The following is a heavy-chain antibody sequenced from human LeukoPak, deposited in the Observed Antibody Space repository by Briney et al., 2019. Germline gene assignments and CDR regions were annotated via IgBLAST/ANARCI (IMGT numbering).Heavy chain of an antibody. CDR2: ISPYGGSA. D-gene: IGHD3-10*01. CDR1: GGTFSSYA. CDR3: ARGLVRGMISSLRRTPPHDY. Sequence: ASVKVSCKASGGTFSSYAISWVRQAPGQGLEWVGLISPYGGSANYAQRFQGRVDITRDTSTSTINMELSGLRSEDTATYYCARGLVRGMISSLRRTPPHDYWGQGTLVVVSS. V-gene: IGHV1-46*01. J-gene: IGHJ4*02.